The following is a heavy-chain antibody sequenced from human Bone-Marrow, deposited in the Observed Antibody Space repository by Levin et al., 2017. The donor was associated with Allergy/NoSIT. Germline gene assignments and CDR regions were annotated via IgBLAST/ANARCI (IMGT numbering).Heavy chain of an antibody. V-gene: IGHV3-48*03. J-gene: IGHJ4*02. CDR3: ARLWGFSNSIY. CDR1: GLMFSGYE. CDR2: ISSTGGTI. Sequence: QSGGSLRLSCTASGLMFSGYEMNWVRQAPGKGLEWVAHISSTGGTIYYADSVKGRFTISRDNANNSLYLQMNGLRAEDTAVYYCARLWGFSNSIYWGQGTLVLVSS. D-gene: IGHD6-6*01.